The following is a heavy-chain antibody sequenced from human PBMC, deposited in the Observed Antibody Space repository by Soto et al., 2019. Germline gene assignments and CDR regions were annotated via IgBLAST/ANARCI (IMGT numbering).Heavy chain of an antibody. V-gene: IGHV4-34*01. Sequence: SETLSLTCAVYGGSFSGYYWSWIRQPPGKGLEWIGEINHSGSTNYNPSLKSRVTISVDTSKNQFSLKLSSVTAADTAVYYCARWYSSSSIAAGHYYYGMDVWGQGITVTVSS. D-gene: IGHD6-13*01. J-gene: IGHJ6*02. CDR3: ARWYSSSSIAAGHYYYGMDV. CDR2: INHSGST. CDR1: GGSFSGYY.